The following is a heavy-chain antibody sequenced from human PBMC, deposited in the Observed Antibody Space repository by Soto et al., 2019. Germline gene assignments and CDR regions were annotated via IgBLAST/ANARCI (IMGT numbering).Heavy chain of an antibody. CDR1: GHSFTTYW. CDR2: IYPGDSDT. D-gene: IGHD3-22*01. J-gene: IGHJ3*02. CDR3: ARPRLNTYSYDSSGTSDAFDI. Sequence: GESLKISCKGSGHSFTTYWIGWVRQMPGKGLEWMGIIYPGDSDTRYSPSFQGQVTISADKSISTAYLQWSSLKASDTAMYYCARPRLNTYSYDSSGTSDAFDIWGQGTMVTVSS. V-gene: IGHV5-51*01.